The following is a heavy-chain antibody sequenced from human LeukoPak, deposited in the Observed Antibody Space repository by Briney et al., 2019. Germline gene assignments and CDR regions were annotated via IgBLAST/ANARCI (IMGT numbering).Heavy chain of an antibody. Sequence: GGSLRLSCAASGFTFSSYGMHWVRQAPGKGLKWVAFIRYDGSNKYYADSVKGRFTISRDNSKNTLYLQMNSLRAEDTAVYYCAKDGGYDFWSGYFDYWGQGTLVTVSS. CDR2: IRYDGSNK. CDR3: AKDGGYDFWSGYFDY. D-gene: IGHD3-3*01. CDR1: GFTFSSYG. J-gene: IGHJ4*02. V-gene: IGHV3-30*02.